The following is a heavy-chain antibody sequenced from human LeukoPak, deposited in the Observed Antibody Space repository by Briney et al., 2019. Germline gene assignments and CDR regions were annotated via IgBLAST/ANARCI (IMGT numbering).Heavy chain of an antibody. CDR1: GGSISSYY. D-gene: IGHD3-10*01. V-gene: IGHV4-59*12. Sequence: SETLSLTCTVSGGSISSYYWSWIRQPPGKGLEWIGYIYYSGSTNYNPSLKSRVTISVDTSKNQFSLKLSSVTAADTAVYYCARDGLLWFGELLKNWFDPWGQGTLVTVSS. J-gene: IGHJ5*02. CDR3: ARDGLLWFGELLKNWFDP. CDR2: IYYSGST.